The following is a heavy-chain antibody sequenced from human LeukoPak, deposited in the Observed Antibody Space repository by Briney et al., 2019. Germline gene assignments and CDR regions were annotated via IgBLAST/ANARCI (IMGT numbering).Heavy chain of an antibody. V-gene: IGHV3-21*01. J-gene: IGHJ4*02. CDR2: ISSSSSYI. CDR1: GFTFSSYS. D-gene: IGHD3-10*01. CDR3: ARDEITMVRGVIIRGIGY. Sequence: GGSLRLSCAASGFTFSSYSMNWVRQAPGKGLEWVSSISSSSSYIYYADSVKGRFTISRDNAKNSLYLQMNSLRAEDTAVYYCARDEITMVRGVIIRGIGYWGQGTLVTVSS.